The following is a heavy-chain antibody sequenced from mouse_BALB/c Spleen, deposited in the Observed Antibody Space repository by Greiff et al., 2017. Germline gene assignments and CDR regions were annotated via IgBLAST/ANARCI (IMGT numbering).Heavy chain of an antibody. CDR3: ARWSYDYDEDYAMDY. CDR1: GDSITSGY. V-gene: IGHV3-8*02. CDR2: ISYSGST. J-gene: IGHJ4*01. D-gene: IGHD2-4*01. Sequence: DVKLQESGPSLVKPSQTLSLTCSVTGDSITSGYWNWIRKFPGNKLEYMGYISYSGSTYYNPSLKSRISITRDTSKNQYYLQLNSVTTEDTATYYCARWSYDYDEDYAMDYWGQGTSVTVSS.